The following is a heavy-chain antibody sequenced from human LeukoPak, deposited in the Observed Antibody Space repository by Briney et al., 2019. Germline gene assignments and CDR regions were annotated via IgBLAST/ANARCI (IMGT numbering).Heavy chain of an antibody. CDR3: ARRPVITMVRGVIFRGMDV. CDR1: GGSISSYY. V-gene: IGHV4-4*07. CDR2: IYTSGST. D-gene: IGHD3-10*01. J-gene: IGHJ6*02. Sequence: PSETLSLTCTVSGGSISSYYWSWIRQPAGKGLEWIGRIYTSGSTNYNPSLKSRVTMSVDTSKNQFSLKLSSVTAADTAVYYCARRPVITMVRGVIFRGMDVWGQGTTVTVSS.